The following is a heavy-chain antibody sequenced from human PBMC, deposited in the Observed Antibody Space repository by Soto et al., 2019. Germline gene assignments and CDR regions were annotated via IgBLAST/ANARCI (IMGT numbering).Heavy chain of an antibody. V-gene: IGHV1-46*01. CDR2: INPSGGST. Sequence: QVQLVQSGAEVKKPGASVKVSCKASGYTFTSYYMHWVRQAPGQGLEWMGIINPSGGSTSYAQKFQGRVTMTRDTSTSTVYMELSSLRSEDTAVYYCARDAEGERGITMVRGYGNWFDPWGQGTLVTVSS. CDR3: ARDAEGERGITMVRGYGNWFDP. D-gene: IGHD3-10*01. J-gene: IGHJ5*02. CDR1: GYTFTSYY.